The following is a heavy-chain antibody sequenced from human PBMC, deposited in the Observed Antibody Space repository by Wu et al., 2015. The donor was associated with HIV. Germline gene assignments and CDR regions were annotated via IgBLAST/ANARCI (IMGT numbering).Heavy chain of an antibody. CDR1: GGTFSNYA. CDR2: IIPLFGTA. CDR3: ARADCRGDCYSGAFDI. J-gene: IGHJ3*02. D-gene: IGHD2-21*02. V-gene: IGHV1-69*05. Sequence: QVQLVQSGDEVKKPGASVKVSCKASGGTFSNYAISWVRQAPGQGLEWMGGIIPLFGTANYAQKFQGRVTINTDESTTTAYMELSSLRTEDTAVYYCARADCRGDCYSGAFDIWGQGTMVTVSS.